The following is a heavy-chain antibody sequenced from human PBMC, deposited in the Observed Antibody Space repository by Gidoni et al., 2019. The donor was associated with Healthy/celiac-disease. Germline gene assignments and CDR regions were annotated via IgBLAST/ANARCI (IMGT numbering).Heavy chain of an antibody. CDR3: ASSSKWLVRLPIPFDY. D-gene: IGHD6-19*01. Sequence: QLQLQESGPGLVKPSETLSLTCTVSGGSISSSSYYWGWIRQPPGKGLEWIGCIYYSGSTYYNPSLKSRVAISVDTSKNQFSLKLSSVTAADTAVYYCASSSKWLVRLPIPFDYWGQGTLVTVSS. J-gene: IGHJ4*02. V-gene: IGHV4-39*01. CDR1: GGSISSSSYY. CDR2: IYYSGST.